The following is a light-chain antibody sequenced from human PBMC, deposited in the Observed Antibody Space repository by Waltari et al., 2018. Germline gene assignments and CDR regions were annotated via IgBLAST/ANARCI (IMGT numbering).Light chain of an antibody. CDR1: SGHSSNI. J-gene: IGLJ3*02. CDR2: VNSDGSH. Sequence: GASVKLTCTLSSGHSSNIIAWLQQKPEKGPRYLMKVNSDGSHSKGDEIPDRFSGSSSGAERYLTISTVQSEDEADYYCQTGGHGTWVFGGGTKLTVL. CDR3: QTGGHGTWV. V-gene: IGLV4-69*01.